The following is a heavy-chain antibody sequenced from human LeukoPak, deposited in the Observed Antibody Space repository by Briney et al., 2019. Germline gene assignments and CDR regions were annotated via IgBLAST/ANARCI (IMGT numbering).Heavy chain of an antibody. D-gene: IGHD6-19*01. J-gene: IGHJ1*01. CDR3: ARESLYSSGREVYFQH. CDR2: INSDGSST. V-gene: IGHV3-74*01. CDR1: GFTFSSYW. Sequence: GGSLRLSCAASGFTFSSYWMHWVHHAPGKGLVWVSRINSDGSSTSYADSVKGRFTISRDNAKNTLYLQMNSLRAEDTAVYYCARESLYSSGREVYFQHWGQGTLVTVSS.